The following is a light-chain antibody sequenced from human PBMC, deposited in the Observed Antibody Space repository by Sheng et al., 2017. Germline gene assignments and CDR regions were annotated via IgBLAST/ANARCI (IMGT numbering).Light chain of an antibody. V-gene: IGKV3-15*01. CDR1: QSVSRS. Sequence: ERVMTQSPATLSVSPGERATLSCRASQSVSRSLAWYQQKPGQYPRLLIYGASTRATGIPARFSGSGSGTEFNLTISSLQSEDFAVYYCQQYHNWPPLTFGGGTKVEIK. CDR3: QQYHNWPPLT. J-gene: IGKJ4*01. CDR2: GAS.